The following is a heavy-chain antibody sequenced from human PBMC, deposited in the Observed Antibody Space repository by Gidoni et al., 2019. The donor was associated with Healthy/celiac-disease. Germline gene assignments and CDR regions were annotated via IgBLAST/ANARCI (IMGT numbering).Heavy chain of an antibody. V-gene: IGHV3-9*01. CDR2: ISWNSGSI. J-gene: IGHJ4*02. CDR1: GFTFDDSA. Sequence: EVQLVESGGGLVQPGRFLRLSCAASGFTFDDSALLWVRQTPGKCLECVSCISWNSGSIGYADSVKGRFTISRDNAKNSLYLQMNSLRAEDTALYYCAKDRRPGIAAAGTTGLRFDYWGQGTLVTVSS. CDR3: AKDRRPGIAAAGTTGLRFDY. D-gene: IGHD6-13*01.